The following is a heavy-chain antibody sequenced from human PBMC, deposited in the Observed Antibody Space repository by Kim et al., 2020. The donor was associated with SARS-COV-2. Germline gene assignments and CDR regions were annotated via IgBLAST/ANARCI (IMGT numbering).Heavy chain of an antibody. CDR3: ARGYYDILTGYPTPYYYYYGMDV. V-gene: IGHV4-34*01. CDR1: GGSFSGYY. CDR2: INHSGST. J-gene: IGHJ6*02. D-gene: IGHD3-9*01. Sequence: SETLSLTCAVYGGSFSGYYWSWIRQPPGKGLEWIGEINHSGSTNYNPSLKSRVTISVDTSKNQFSLKLSSVTAADTAVYYCARGYYDILTGYPTPYYYYYGMDVWGQGTTVTVSS.